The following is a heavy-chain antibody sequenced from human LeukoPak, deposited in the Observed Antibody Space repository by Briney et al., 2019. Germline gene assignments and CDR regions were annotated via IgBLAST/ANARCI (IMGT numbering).Heavy chain of an antibody. CDR3: ARDRELSYYDTSGYWYFDL. V-gene: IGHV4-38-2*02. CDR2: IYHSGTT. J-gene: IGHJ2*01. CDR1: GYSISSHYY. D-gene: IGHD3-22*01. Sequence: SETLSLTCSVSGYSISSHYYWGWIRQPPGKGLEWIGSIYHSGTTYYNPSLKSRVTMSVDTSKNQFSLKLSSVTAADTAVYYCARDRELSYYDTSGYWYFDLWGRGTLVTVSS.